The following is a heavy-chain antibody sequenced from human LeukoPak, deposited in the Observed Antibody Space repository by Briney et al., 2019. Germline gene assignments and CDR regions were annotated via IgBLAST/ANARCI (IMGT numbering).Heavy chain of an antibody. V-gene: IGHV4-31*03. CDR1: GGSISSGGYY. Sequence: SETLSLTCTVSGGSISSGGYYWSWIRQHPGKGLEWIGSIYYSGSTYYNPSLNSRVTISVDTSKNQFSLKRSSVTAADTAVYYCARAATMKGWFDPWGQGTLVSVSS. J-gene: IGHJ5*02. CDR2: IYYSGST. D-gene: IGHD5-12*01. CDR3: ARAATMKGWFDP.